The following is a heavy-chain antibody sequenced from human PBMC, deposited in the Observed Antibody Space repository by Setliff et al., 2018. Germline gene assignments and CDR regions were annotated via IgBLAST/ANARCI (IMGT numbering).Heavy chain of an antibody. J-gene: IGHJ4*02. V-gene: IGHV4-4*02. D-gene: IGHD2-8*02. CDR2: IYHSGST. Sequence: SETLSLTCTVSGASISSSNWWSWVRQPPGKGLEWIGEIYHSGSTNYNPSLKSRVTISVDKSKNQFSLKLSSVTAADTALYYCTVYNTGSSKDHYWGQGTPVTVSS. CDR1: GASISSSNW. CDR3: TVYNTGSSKDHY.